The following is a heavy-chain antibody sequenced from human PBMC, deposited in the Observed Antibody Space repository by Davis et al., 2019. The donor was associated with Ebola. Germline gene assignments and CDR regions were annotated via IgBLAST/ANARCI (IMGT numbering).Heavy chain of an antibody. CDR2: IYGDDDK. CDR1: GFSLNTNKVL. CDR3: VHRTTVTSFDC. Sequence: SGPTLVKPTQTLTLTCTFSGFSLNTNKVLVGWTRQPPGKALEWIAFIYGDDDKRYSPSLRNRLTITKDTSKNQVFLTMTNMDPVDTATYYCVHRTTVTSFDCWGQGTLVTVS. D-gene: IGHD4-17*01. V-gene: IGHV2-5*02. J-gene: IGHJ4*02.